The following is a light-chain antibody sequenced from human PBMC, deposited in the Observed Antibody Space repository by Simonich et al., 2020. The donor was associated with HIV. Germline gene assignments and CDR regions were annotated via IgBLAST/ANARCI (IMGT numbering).Light chain of an antibody. CDR1: QSVNSV. V-gene: IGKV3-15*01. CDR3: QQYNSYTWT. Sequence: IVMTQSPGTLASSPGESATPSCSASQSVNSVLVWYQQKPGQAPRLRIYGASTRATGIPARFSGSGSGTEFTLTISSLQPDDFATYFCQQYNSYTWTFGQGTKVDIK. CDR2: GAS. J-gene: IGKJ1*01.